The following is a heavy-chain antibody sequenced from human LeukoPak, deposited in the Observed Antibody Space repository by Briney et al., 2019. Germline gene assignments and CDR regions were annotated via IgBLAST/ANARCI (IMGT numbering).Heavy chain of an antibody. V-gene: IGHV3-33*01. Sequence: PGGSLRLSCAASGFTFSSYGMHWVRQAPGKGLEWVAVIWYDGSNKYYADSVKGRFTISRDNSKNTLYLQMNSLRAEDTAVYYCARLQYSGSYLGVDYWGQGTLVTVSS. J-gene: IGHJ4*02. CDR3: ARLQYSGSYLGVDY. CDR1: GFTFSSYG. D-gene: IGHD1-26*01. CDR2: IWYDGSNK.